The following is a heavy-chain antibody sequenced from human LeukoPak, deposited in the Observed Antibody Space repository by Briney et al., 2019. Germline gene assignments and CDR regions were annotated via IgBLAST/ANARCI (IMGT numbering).Heavy chain of an antibody. CDR3: ARLGGDSSGYYSPFFDY. CDR1: GYTFTSYY. V-gene: IGHV1-46*01. Sequence: ASVKVSCKASGYTFTSYYMHWVRQASGQGLEWMGIINPSGGSTSYAQKFQGRVTMTRDMSTSTVYMELSSLRSEDTAVYYCARLGGDSSGYYSPFFDYWGQGTLVTVSS. J-gene: IGHJ4*02. D-gene: IGHD3-22*01. CDR2: INPSGGST.